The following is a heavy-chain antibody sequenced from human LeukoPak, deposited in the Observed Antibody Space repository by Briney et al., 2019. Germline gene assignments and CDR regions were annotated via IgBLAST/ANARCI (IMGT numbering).Heavy chain of an antibody. V-gene: IGHV3-11*03. CDR2: ISSSSSYT. CDR3: ARSSTMVRGVNWFDP. CDR1: GFTFSDYY. D-gene: IGHD3-10*01. Sequence: GGSLRLSCAASGFTFSDYYMSWIRQAPGKGLEWVSYISSSSSYTNYADSVKGRFTISRDNAKNSLYLQMNSLRAEDTAVYYCARSSTMVRGVNWFDPWGQGTLVTVS. J-gene: IGHJ5*02.